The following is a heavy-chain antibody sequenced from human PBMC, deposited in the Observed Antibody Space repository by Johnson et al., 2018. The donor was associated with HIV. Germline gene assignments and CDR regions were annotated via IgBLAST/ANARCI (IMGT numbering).Heavy chain of an antibody. D-gene: IGHD6-13*01. V-gene: IGHV3-30*03. CDR3: AREGASAVRYSSSWYGHDAFDI. CDR1: GFTVSSNY. CDR2: ISNDGSFQ. Sequence: QVQPVESGGGVVQPGTSLRLSCSASGFTVSSNYMSWVRQAPGTGLEWVAVISNDGSFQYYTDSVKGRFTISRDNSKNTVFLQMNSLRAEDTAVYYCAREGASAVRYSSSWYGHDAFDIWGQGTMVTVSS. J-gene: IGHJ3*02.